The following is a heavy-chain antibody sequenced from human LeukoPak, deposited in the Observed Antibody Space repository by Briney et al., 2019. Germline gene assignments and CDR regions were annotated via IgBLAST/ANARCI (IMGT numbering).Heavy chain of an antibody. CDR2: THYSGST. Sequence: SQTLSPTCTVSGASISSYYWSWIRQPPGKGLEWIGYTHYSGSTNYNPSLKSRVTISVDTSKNQFSLKLSSVTAADTAVYYCARGVSYYDSSGYYNEYFQHWGQGTLVTVSS. CDR1: GASISSYY. V-gene: IGHV4-59*08. CDR3: ARGVSYYDSSGYYNEYFQH. D-gene: IGHD3-22*01. J-gene: IGHJ1*01.